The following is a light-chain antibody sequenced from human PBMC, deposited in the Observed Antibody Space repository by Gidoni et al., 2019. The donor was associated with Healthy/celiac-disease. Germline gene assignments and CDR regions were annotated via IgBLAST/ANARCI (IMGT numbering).Light chain of an antibody. CDR2: ATS. V-gene: IGKV1-39*01. CDR1: QSISKY. CDR3: QQSYSTGWT. J-gene: IGKJ1*01. Sequence: DIQMTQSPFSRSASVGDRVTITCRASQSISKYLNWYQQKPGEAPNLLIYATSSLQSGVPSRFSGSGSGTDFTLTISSLRPEDFATYYCQQSYSTGWTFGQGTKVEIK.